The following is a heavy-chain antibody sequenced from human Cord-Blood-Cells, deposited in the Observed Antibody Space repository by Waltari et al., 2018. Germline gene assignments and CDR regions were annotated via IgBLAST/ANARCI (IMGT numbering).Heavy chain of an antibody. D-gene: IGHD2-21*02. CDR3: ARDRRGDYYYYYGMDV. V-gene: IGHV1-2*06. J-gene: IGHJ6*02. CDR2: INPNSGGT. Sequence: QVQLVQSGAEVKKPGASVKVSCKASGYTFTGYYMHWVRQAPGQGLELMGRINPNSGGTNYAQKFQGRVTMTRDTSISTAYMELSRLRSDDTAVYYCARDRRGDYYYYYGMDVWGQGTTVTVSS. CDR1: GYTFTGYY.